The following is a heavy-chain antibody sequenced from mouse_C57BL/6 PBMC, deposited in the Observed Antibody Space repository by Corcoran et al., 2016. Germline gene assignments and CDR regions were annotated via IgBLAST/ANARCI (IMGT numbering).Heavy chain of an antibody. D-gene: IGHD1-1*01. CDR3: AKVMGAYYYDSSGYYGLMDV. CDR1: GFTFSSSG. CDR2: ISYDGSNK. J-gene: IGHJ1*03. V-gene: IGHV5-17*02. Sequence: VQLVESGGGVVQPGRSLRLSCAASGFTFSSSGMHWVRQAPGKGLEWVAVISYDGSNKYYADSVEGRVTISRDNHKNTLYLKVNSLRAEETAVYYCAKVMGAYYYDSSGYYGLMDVWGKGTTVTVSS.